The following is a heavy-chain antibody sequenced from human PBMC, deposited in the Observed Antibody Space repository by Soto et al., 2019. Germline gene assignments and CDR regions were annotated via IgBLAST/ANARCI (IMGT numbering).Heavy chain of an antibody. J-gene: IGHJ4*02. CDR1: GGSISSSRYY. CDR3: AINSGSPIW. V-gene: IGHV4-39*01. CDR2: IYYSGST. D-gene: IGHD1-26*01. Sequence: PSETLSLTCTVSGGSISSSRYYWGWIRQPPGKGLEWIGSIYYSGSTYYNPSLKSRVTISVDTSKNQFSLKLRSVTAADTAVFYFAINSGSPIWRGPGTRVTVSS.